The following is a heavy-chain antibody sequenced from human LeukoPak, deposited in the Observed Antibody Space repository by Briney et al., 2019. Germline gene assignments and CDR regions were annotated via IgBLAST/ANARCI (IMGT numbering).Heavy chain of an antibody. D-gene: IGHD3-16*01. CDR2: INEDATTI. CDR1: GFAFSAYW. CDR3: VRDLILVWTPGDDFDF. Sequence: GSLRLSCAASGFAFSAYWMHWVRQAPAKGLEWVSRINEDATTITYADSVKGRFIISRDNSKKSLYLQMNNLRAEDTAVYYCVRDLILVWTPGDDFDFWGQGTLVIVSS. J-gene: IGHJ4*02. V-gene: IGHV3-74*01.